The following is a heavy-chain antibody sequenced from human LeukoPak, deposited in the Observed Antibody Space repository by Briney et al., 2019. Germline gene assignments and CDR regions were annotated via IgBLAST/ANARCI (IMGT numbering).Heavy chain of an antibody. CDR2: INPRSGGT. CDR1: GYTFTGYY. Sequence: ASVKVSCKASGYTFTGYYIHWVRQAPGQGLEWMGWINPRSGGTNYAQKFQGRVSMTRDTSISTAYMELSSLRSDDTAVYFCARDGQNGAVAGFDYWGQGTLVTVSS. CDR3: ARDGQNGAVAGFDY. D-gene: IGHD6-19*01. V-gene: IGHV1-2*02. J-gene: IGHJ4*02.